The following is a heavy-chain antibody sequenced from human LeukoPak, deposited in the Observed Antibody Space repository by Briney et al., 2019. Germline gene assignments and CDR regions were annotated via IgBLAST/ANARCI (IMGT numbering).Heavy chain of an antibody. CDR3: AKVSSGSFWNFDY. J-gene: IGHJ4*02. CDR2: IPYDGSNK. Sequence: GGSLRLSCAASGFSISNYGMHWIRQAPGKGLEWVAFIPYDGSNKYYSDSVKGRFTISEDNSKTTLYLQMNSLRAEDTAVYYCAKVSSGSFWNFDYWGQGTLVTVSS. CDR1: GFSISNYG. D-gene: IGHD1-26*01. V-gene: IGHV3-30*02.